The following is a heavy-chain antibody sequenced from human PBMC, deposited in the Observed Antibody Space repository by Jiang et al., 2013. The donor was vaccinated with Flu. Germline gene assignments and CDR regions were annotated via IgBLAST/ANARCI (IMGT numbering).Heavy chain of an antibody. J-gene: IGHJ4*02. D-gene: IGHD4-17*01. CDR3: ARGSPYGDFSRFGSYFDY. CDR1: GFTLSNYW. CDR2: IKQDGSEK. Sequence: ALVQPGGSLRLSCAASGFTLSNYWMTWVRQAPGKGLEWVAKIKQDGSEKYYVDSVKGRFTISRDNAKNSLYLQMNSLRAEDTAIYYCARGSPYGDFSRFGSYFDYWGQGSLVTVSS. V-gene: IGHV3-7*01.